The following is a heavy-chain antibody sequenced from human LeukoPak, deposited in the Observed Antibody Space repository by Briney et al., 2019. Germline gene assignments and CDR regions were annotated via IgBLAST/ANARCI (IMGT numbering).Heavy chain of an antibody. CDR2: FDPEDGET. J-gene: IGHJ4*02. Sequence: ASVKVSCKVSGYTLTELSMHWVRQAPGKGLEWMGGFDPEDGETIYAQKFQGRVTITADESTSTAYMELSSLRSEDTAVYYCASSGGYDSSGYYHDWGQGTLVTVSS. CDR3: ASSGGYDSSGYYHD. CDR1: GYTLTELS. D-gene: IGHD3-22*01. V-gene: IGHV1-24*01.